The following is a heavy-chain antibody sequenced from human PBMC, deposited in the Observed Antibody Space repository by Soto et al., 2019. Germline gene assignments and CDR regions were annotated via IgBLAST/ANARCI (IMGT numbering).Heavy chain of an antibody. CDR3: AVRGSYTGDSEY. J-gene: IGHJ1*01. D-gene: IGHD1-26*01. CDR2: INDNGDGA. V-gene: IGHV3-74*01. CDR1: GVRLRSYW. Sequence: PWGSLRLSCAVSGVRLRSYWMYWVRQSPGKGLVWLSRINDNGDGAAYADSVKGRFNISRDSAKNPVYLEMNSLRAEDTAVYHCAVRGSYTGDSEYWGKGSMVSVSS.